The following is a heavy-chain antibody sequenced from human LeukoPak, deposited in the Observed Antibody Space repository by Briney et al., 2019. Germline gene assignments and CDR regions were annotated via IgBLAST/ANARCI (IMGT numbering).Heavy chain of an antibody. V-gene: IGHV3-30*18. CDR1: EFTFSSYG. CDR3: AKDQGWELLLYHYYGMDV. Sequence: GESLRLSCAASEFTFSSYGMHWVRQAPGKGLEWVAVISYDGSNKYYADSVKGRFTISRDNSKNTLYLQMSSLRAEDTAVYYCAKDQGWELLLYHYYGMDVWGQGTTVTVSS. D-gene: IGHD1-26*01. CDR2: ISYDGSNK. J-gene: IGHJ6*02.